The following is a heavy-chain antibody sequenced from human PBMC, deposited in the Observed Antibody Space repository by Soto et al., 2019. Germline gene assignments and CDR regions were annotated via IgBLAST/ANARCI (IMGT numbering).Heavy chain of an antibody. D-gene: IGHD6-13*01. V-gene: IGHV3-13*01. CDR2: IGPASDT. CDR3: AKWTSWNYIDY. Sequence: EVQLVESGGGLVQPGGSLRLSCAASGFIFSNHDMHWVRQAPGKGLEWVSGIGPASDTYYPGSVMGRFTISRENAKNSLYLQMDSLRADDTAVYYCAKWTSWNYIDYWGQGTLVTVSS. CDR1: GFIFSNHD. J-gene: IGHJ4*02.